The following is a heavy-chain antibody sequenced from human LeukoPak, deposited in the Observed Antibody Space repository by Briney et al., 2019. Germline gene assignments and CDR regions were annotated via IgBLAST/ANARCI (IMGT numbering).Heavy chain of an antibody. Sequence: SETLSLTCAVYGGSFSGYYWSWIRQPPGKGLEWIGEINHSGSTNYNPSLKSRVTISVDTSKNQFSLKLSSVTAADTAVYYCARRYYGSGSHNHFDYWGQGTLVTVSS. CDR2: INHSGST. CDR3: ARRYYGSGSHNHFDY. V-gene: IGHV4-34*01. D-gene: IGHD3-10*01. J-gene: IGHJ4*02. CDR1: GGSFSGYY.